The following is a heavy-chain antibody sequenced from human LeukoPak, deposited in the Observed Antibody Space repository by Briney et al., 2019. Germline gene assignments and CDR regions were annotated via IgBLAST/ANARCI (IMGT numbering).Heavy chain of an antibody. CDR3: TTSGGYYDSSGYYASFDY. CDR2: IKSKTDGGTT. D-gene: IGHD3-22*01. Sequence: GGSLRLSCAASGFTFSNAWMSWVRQAPGKGLEWVGRIKSKTDGGTTDYAAPVKGRFTISRDDSKNTLYLQMNSLKTEDTAVYYCTTSGGYYDSSGYYASFDYWGQGTLVTVSS. CDR1: GFTFSNAW. J-gene: IGHJ4*02. V-gene: IGHV3-15*01.